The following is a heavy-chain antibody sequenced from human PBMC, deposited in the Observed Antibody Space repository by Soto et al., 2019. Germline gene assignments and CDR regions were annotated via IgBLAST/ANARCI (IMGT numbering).Heavy chain of an antibody. D-gene: IGHD3-10*01. J-gene: IGHJ6*02. V-gene: IGHV1-3*05. CDR2: INAGNGNT. Sequence: QVQLVQSGAEEKKPGASVKVSCKASGYTFTSYAMHWVRQAPGQRLEWMGWINAGNGNTKYSQKFQGRVTITRDTSASTAYMALSSLRSEDTAVYYCARTGPLWFGELDGMDVWGQGTTVTVSS. CDR3: ARTGPLWFGELDGMDV. CDR1: GYTFTSYA.